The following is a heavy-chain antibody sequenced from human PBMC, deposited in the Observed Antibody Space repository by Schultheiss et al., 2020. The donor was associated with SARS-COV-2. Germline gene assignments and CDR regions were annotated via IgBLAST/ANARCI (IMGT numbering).Heavy chain of an antibody. D-gene: IGHD3-22*01. CDR2: ISGSSTYI. V-gene: IGHV3-21*01. CDR3: ARDPHDSSGYYYPFAY. Sequence: GGSLRLSCAASGFTFSSYTMNWVRQAPGKGLEWVSSISGSSTYIYYADSVKGRFTISRDNSKNTLYLQMNSLRAEDTAVYYCARDPHDSSGYYYPFAYWGQGTLVTVSS. CDR1: GFTFSSYT. J-gene: IGHJ4*02.